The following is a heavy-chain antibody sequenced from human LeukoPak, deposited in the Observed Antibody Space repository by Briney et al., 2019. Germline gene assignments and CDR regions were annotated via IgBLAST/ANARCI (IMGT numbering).Heavy chain of an antibody. Sequence: PSETLSLTCTVSGYSISSGYYWGWIRQPPGKGLEWIGSIYHSGSTNYNPSLTSRVTISVDTSKNQFSLKLSSVTAADTAVYYCARDLGRGWELPGYWGQGTLVTVSS. CDR1: GYSISSGYY. D-gene: IGHD1-26*01. J-gene: IGHJ4*02. CDR2: IYHSGST. CDR3: ARDLGRGWELPGY. V-gene: IGHV4-38-2*02.